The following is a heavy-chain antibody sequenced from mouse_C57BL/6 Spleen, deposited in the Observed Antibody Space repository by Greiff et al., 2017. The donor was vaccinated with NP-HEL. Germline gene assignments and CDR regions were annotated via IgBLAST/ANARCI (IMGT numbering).Heavy chain of an antibody. CDR3: ARWSITTVVASDY. CDR1: GYTFTSYW. J-gene: IGHJ2*01. CDR2: INPSNGGT. Sequence: VQLQQPGTELVKPGASVKLSCKASGYTFTSYWMHWVKQRPGQGLEWIGNINPSNGGTNYNEKFKSKATLTVDKSSSTAYMQLSSLTSEDSAVYYCARWSITTVVASDYWGKGTTLTVSS. V-gene: IGHV1-53*01. D-gene: IGHD1-1*01.